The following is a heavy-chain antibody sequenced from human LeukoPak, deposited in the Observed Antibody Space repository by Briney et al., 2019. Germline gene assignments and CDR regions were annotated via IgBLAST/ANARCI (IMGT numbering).Heavy chain of an antibody. Sequence: ASVKVSCKASGYTFTSYYMHWVRQAPGQGLEWMGIINPSGGSTSYAQKFQGRVTMTRDTSTSTVYMEVRSLRSEDTAVYYCARPLDTAVVGGNDAFDIWGQGTMVTVSS. D-gene: IGHD5-18*01. CDR3: ARPLDTAVVGGNDAFDI. CDR1: GYTFTSYY. J-gene: IGHJ3*02. V-gene: IGHV1-46*01. CDR2: INPSGGST.